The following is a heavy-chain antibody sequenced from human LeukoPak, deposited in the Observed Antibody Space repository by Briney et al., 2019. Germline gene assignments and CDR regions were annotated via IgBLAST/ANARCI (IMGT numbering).Heavy chain of an antibody. D-gene: IGHD3-10*01. CDR3: ATYGSGSYRFDP. CDR2: IYYSGST. J-gene: IGHJ5*02. CDR1: GGSISSGGYY. V-gene: IGHV4-31*03. Sequence: PSQTLSLTCTVSGGSISSGGYYWSWIRQHPGKGLEWIGYIYYSGSTYYNPSLKSRVIISVDTSKNQFSLKLNSVTAADTAVYYCATYGSGSYRFDPWDQGTLVTVSS.